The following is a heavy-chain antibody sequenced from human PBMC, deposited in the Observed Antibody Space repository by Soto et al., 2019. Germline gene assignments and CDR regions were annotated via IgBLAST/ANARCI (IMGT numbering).Heavy chain of an antibody. CDR1: GFTFSNYA. Sequence: GGSLSLSCAATGFTFSNYAMSWVRQAPGKGLEWVSTISSSGGSPYYADSVKGHFTISRDNFKNTLYLQMNSLRVEDTAIYYCAKDLMNFGLDYWGQGTQVTVSS. CDR2: ISSSGGSP. CDR3: AKDLMNFGLDY. D-gene: IGHD3-16*01. V-gene: IGHV3-23*01. J-gene: IGHJ4*02.